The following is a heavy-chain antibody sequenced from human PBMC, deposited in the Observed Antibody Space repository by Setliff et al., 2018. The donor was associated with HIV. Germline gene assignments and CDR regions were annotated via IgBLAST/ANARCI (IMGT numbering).Heavy chain of an antibody. D-gene: IGHD3-22*01. CDR2: IYTTGST. CDR1: GGSIISGGYY. J-gene: IGHJ4*02. Sequence: SSETLSLTCTVSGGSIISGGYYWSWIRQPAGKGLEWIGHIYTTGSTNYNPSLKSRVTMSVVTSKNQFSLNLSSVTAADTAVYYCARGARYAYYYESSGYYRHFDYWGQGTLVTVSS. V-gene: IGHV4-61*09. CDR3: ARGARYAYYYESSGYYRHFDY.